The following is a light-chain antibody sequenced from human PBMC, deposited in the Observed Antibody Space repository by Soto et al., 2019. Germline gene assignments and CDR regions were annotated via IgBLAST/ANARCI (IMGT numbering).Light chain of an antibody. CDR1: SSDVGGYNY. V-gene: IGLV2-14*01. Sequence: QSALTQPASVSGSPGHSITISCTGTSSDVGGYNYFSWYQQHPGKAPKLMIYDVSNRPSGVSNRFSGSKSGNTASLTISGLQAEDEADYYCSSYTSSSTLVVFGGGTKLTVL. CDR3: SSYTSSSTLVV. CDR2: DVS. J-gene: IGLJ2*01.